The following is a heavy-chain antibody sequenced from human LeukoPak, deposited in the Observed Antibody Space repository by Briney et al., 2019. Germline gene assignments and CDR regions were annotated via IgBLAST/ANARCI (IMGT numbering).Heavy chain of an antibody. CDR2: ISSSSSYI. CDR3: AIELRSSSWYHRANWFDP. CDR1: GFTFSSYS. Sequence: GGSLRLSCAASGFTFSSYSMNWVRQAPGKGLEWVSSISSSSSYIYYADSVKGRFTISRDNAKNSLYLQMNSLRAEDTAVYYCAIELRSSSWYHRANWFDPWGQGTLVTVSS. V-gene: IGHV3-21*01. J-gene: IGHJ5*02. D-gene: IGHD6-13*01.